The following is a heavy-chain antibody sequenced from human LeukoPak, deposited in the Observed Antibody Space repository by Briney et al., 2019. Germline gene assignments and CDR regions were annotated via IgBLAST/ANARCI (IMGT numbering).Heavy chain of an antibody. Sequence: PGGSLRLSCAASGFTFSSYAMSWVRQAPGKGLEWVSAISGSGGSTYYADSVKGRFTISRDNSKNTLYLQMNSLRAEDTAVYYCAKRMRYYYDSSGWDYWGQGTLVTVSS. CDR2: ISGSGGST. J-gene: IGHJ4*02. V-gene: IGHV3-23*01. D-gene: IGHD3-22*01. CDR1: GFTFSSYA. CDR3: AKRMRYYYDSSGWDY.